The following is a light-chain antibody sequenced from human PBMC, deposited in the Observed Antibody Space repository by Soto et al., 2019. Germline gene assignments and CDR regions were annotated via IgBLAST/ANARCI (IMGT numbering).Light chain of an antibody. J-gene: IGKJ1*01. CDR3: QQYANSPTT. V-gene: IGKV3-20*01. CDR2: ATS. Sequence: EVVLTQTPGTLSLSPGERATLSCRASQSVSSSYFAWYQQKPGQAPRLPMYATSTRATDIPDRFSGSGSGTDFTLTISRLEPEDFAVYYCQQYANSPTTFGQGTRWIS. CDR1: QSVSSSY.